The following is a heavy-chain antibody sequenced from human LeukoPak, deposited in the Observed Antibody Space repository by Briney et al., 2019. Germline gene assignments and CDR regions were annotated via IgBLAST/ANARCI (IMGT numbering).Heavy chain of an antibody. CDR3: ARSPLGMGFEY. J-gene: IGHJ4*02. D-gene: IGHD7-27*01. V-gene: IGHV1-46*01. CDR2: INPSGGST. Sequence: ASVKVSCKASGYTFTSYYMHWERQAPGQGLEWMGIINPSGGSTSYAQKFQGRVTMTRDTSTSTVYMELSSLRSEDMAVYYCARSPLGMGFEYWGQGTLVTVSS. CDR1: GYTFTSYY.